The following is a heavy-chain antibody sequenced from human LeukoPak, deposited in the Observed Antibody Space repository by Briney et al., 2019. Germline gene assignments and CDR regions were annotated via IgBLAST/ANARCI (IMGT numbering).Heavy chain of an antibody. V-gene: IGHV3-30*01. CDR2: ISSDGSKT. J-gene: IGHJ4*02. CDR1: GFIFSNYA. CDR3: ARDSTYWYDSGSSGPHYFDY. D-gene: IGHD3-10*01. Sequence: GGSLRLSCAASGFIFSNYAMHWVRQAPGKGLEWVALISSDGSKTYHADSVKGRFSISRDNSKNTLCLQLNSLRAEDTSVYYCARDSTYWYDSGSSGPHYFDYWGQGTLVTVSS.